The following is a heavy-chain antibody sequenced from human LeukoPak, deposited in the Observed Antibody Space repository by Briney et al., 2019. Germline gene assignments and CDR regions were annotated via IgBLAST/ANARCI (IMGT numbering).Heavy chain of an antibody. V-gene: IGHV4-34*01. Sequence: PSETLSLTCAVYGCSFRGYYWSWIRQPPGKGLEWIGEINHSGSTNYNPSLKSRVTISVDTSKNQFSLKLSSVTAADTAVYYCARGGGHLLVRTSPRLSQWGQGTLVTVSS. CDR1: GCSFRGYY. D-gene: IGHD6-13*01. CDR3: ARGGGHLLVRTSPRLSQ. CDR2: INHSGST. J-gene: IGHJ4*02.